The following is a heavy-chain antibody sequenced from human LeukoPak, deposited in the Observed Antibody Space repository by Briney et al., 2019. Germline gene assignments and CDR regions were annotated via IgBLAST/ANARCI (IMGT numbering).Heavy chain of an antibody. CDR2: ISSSRSYI. Sequence: GGSLRLSCAASGFTFSSYSMNWVRQAPGKGLEWVSSISSSRSYIYYADSVKGRFTISRDNAKNSLYLQMNSLRAEDTAVYYCARDGDYYGSGSYRDGFDIWGQGTMVTVSS. D-gene: IGHD3-10*01. CDR3: ARDGDYYGSGSYRDGFDI. J-gene: IGHJ3*02. V-gene: IGHV3-21*01. CDR1: GFTFSSYS.